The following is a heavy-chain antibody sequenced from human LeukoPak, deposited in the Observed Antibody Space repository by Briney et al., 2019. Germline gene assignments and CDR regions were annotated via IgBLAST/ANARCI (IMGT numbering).Heavy chain of an antibody. CDR2: IYYSGST. D-gene: IGHD1-14*01. V-gene: IGHV4-59*01. J-gene: IGHJ4*02. CDR1: GGSFSGYY. Sequence: SETLSLTCAVYGGSFSGYYWSWIRQPPGKGLEWIGYIYYSGSTNYYPSLKGRVTVSVDTSKNQFSLKLSSVTAADTAVYYCARSAGYYFDYWGQGTLVTVSS. CDR3: ARSAGYYFDY.